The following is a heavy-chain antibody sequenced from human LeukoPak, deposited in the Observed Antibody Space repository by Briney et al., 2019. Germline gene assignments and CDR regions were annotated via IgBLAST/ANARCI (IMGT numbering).Heavy chain of an antibody. J-gene: IGHJ5*02. V-gene: IGHV1-46*01. CDR2: INPSGGST. D-gene: IGHD3-22*01. CDR1: GYTFTSYY. Sequence: GASVKVSCKASGYTFTSYYMHWVRQAPGQGLEWMGIINPSGGSTSYAQKFQGRGTMTRDTSTSTVYMELSSLRSEDTAAYYWARRSSYYYDSSGFNWFDPWGQGTLVTVSS. CDR3: ARRSSYYYDSSGFNWFDP.